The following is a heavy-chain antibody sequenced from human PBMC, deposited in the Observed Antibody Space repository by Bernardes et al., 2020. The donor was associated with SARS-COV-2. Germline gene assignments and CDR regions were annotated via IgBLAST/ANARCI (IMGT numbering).Heavy chain of an antibody. CDR2: IDWDDDK. J-gene: IGHJ4*02. Sequence: SGPTLVKPTQTLTLTCTFSGFSLSTSGMRVSWIRQPPGKALEWLARIDWDDDKFFSTSLKTRLTISKDTSKNQVVLTMTNMDPVDTATYYCARAPIPPGSAALHYFDYWGQGTLVTVSS. CDR3: ARAPIPPGSAALHYFDY. D-gene: IGHD2-2*01. V-gene: IGHV2-70*04. CDR1: GFSLSTSGMR.